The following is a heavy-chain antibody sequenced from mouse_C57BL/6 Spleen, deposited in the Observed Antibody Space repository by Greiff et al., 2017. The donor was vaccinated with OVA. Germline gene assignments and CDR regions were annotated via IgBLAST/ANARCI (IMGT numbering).Heavy chain of an antibody. Sequence: EVQLQESGPELVKPGASVKMSCKASGYTFTDYNMHWVKQSHGKSLEWIGYINPNNGGTSYNQKFKGKATLTVNKSSSTAYMELRSLTSEDSAVYYCARMNYYGSSFFDYWGKGTTLTVSS. V-gene: IGHV1-22*01. D-gene: IGHD1-1*01. CDR3: ARMNYYGSSFFDY. J-gene: IGHJ2*01. CDR1: GYTFTDYN. CDR2: INPNNGGT.